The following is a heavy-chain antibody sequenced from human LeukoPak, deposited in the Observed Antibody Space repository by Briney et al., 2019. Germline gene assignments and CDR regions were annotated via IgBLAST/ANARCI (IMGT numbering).Heavy chain of an antibody. D-gene: IGHD6-19*01. V-gene: IGHV1-2*02. CDR3: ATGFQWLVYWYFDL. J-gene: IGHJ2*01. CDR2: INPNSGGT. CDR1: GYTFTGYY. Sequence: ASVKVSCKASGYTFTGYYMHWVRQAPGQGLEWMGWINPNSGGTNYTQKFQGRVTMTRDTSISTAYMELSRLRSDDTAVYYCATGFQWLVYWYFDLWGRGTLVTVSS.